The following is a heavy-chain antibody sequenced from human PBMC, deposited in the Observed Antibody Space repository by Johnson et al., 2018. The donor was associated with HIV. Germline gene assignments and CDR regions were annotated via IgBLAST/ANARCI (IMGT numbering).Heavy chain of an antibody. J-gene: IGHJ3*02. CDR3: ARDPSRSPGAFDI. Sequence: VQLVESGGGLIQPGGSLRLSCAVSGFTVSSNYMSWVRQAPGKGLAWVSVIYSGGTTNYADSVKGRFTISRDNSKNTLYLQMNSLRADDTAVYYCARDPSRSPGAFDIWGQGTMVTVSS. CDR1: GFTVSSNY. CDR2: IYSGGTT. V-gene: IGHV3-53*01.